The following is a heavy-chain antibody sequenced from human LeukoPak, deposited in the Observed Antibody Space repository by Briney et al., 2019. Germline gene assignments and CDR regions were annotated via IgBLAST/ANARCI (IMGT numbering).Heavy chain of an antibody. D-gene: IGHD6-13*01. CDR3: ARGSDTAAGLY. J-gene: IGHJ4*02. V-gene: IGHV4-34*01. CDR2: INHSGST. CDR1: GGSFSGYY. Sequence: SETLSLTCAVYGGSFSGYYWSWIRQPPGKGVEWIGEINHSGSTNYNPSLKSRVSISVDSSKKQFSLKVSSVTAADTAVYYCARGSDTAAGLYWGQGTLVTVSS.